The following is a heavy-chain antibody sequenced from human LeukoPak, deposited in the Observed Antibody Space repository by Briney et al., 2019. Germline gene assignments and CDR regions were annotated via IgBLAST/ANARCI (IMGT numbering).Heavy chain of an antibody. CDR2: IIPVFGTA. J-gene: IGHJ3*02. CDR1: GGTFSSYA. Sequence: SVKVSCKASGGTFSSYAISWVRQAPGQGLEWMGGIIPVFGTANYAQKFQGRVTITADKSTSTAYMELSRLRSDDTTVYYCARESIAAADDAFDIWGQGTMVTVSS. D-gene: IGHD6-13*01. V-gene: IGHV1-69*06. CDR3: ARESIAAADDAFDI.